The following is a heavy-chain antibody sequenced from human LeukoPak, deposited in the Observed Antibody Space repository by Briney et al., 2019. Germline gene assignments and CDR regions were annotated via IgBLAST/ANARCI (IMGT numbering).Heavy chain of an antibody. CDR2: INDNAGNS. V-gene: IGHV3-23*01. CDR3: ARCSGGTCYSSPPDY. D-gene: IGHD2-15*01. CDR1: GFTFSSYA. J-gene: IGHJ4*02. Sequence: GGSLRLSCAASGFTFSSYAMTWVRQAPGTGLEWVAAINDNAGNSRYTDSVRGRFTISRDNSDNTLHLHVNNLRAGDTAVYYCARCSGGTCYSSPPDYWGQGTLVTVSS.